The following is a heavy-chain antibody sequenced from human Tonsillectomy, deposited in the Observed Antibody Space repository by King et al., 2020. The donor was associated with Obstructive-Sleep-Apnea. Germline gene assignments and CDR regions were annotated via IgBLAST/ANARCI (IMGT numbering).Heavy chain of an antibody. D-gene: IGHD6-13*01. CDR2: INHSGST. V-gene: IGHV4-34*01. CDR3: ARGQSSRAYSSIWYYFDY. Sequence: VQLPQWGAGLLKPSETLSLTCGVYGGSFSGYYWSWIRQPPGKGLEWIGEINHSGSTNYNPSLKSRVTISVDTSKNQFSLKLSSVTAADTAVYYCARGQSSRAYSSIWYYFDYWGQGTLVTVSS. J-gene: IGHJ4*02. CDR1: GGSFSGYY.